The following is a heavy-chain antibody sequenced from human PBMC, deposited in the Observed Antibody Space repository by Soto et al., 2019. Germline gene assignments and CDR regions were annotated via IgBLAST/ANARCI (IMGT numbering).Heavy chain of an antibody. CDR1: GGSIRSGGYY. D-gene: IGHD2-2*01. V-gene: IGHV4-31*03. CDR3: ARASLGYCSSTSCRSNCFDP. J-gene: IGHJ5*02. CDR2: VYYTGST. Sequence: QVQLQESGPGLVKPSQTLSLTCTVSGGSIRSGGYYWTWIRQHPGKGLEWIGYVYYTGSTYYNPSLKSRVTISGDTSQNQFTLKLSSVTAADTAVYYCARASLGYCSSTSCRSNCFDPWGQGTLVTVSS.